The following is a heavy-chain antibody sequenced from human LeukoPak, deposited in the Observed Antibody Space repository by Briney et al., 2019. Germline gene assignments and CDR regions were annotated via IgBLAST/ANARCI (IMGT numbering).Heavy chain of an antibody. CDR3: AREGSMVRGVGIFGFDY. V-gene: IGHV1-8*01. CDR2: MNPNSGNT. D-gene: IGHD3-10*01. J-gene: IGHJ4*02. Sequence: GASVKVSCKASGYTFTSYDINWLRQATGQGLEWMGWMNPNSGNTGYAQKFQGRVTMTRNSSISTAYMELSSLRSEDMAVYYCAREGSMVRGVGIFGFDYWGQGTLVTVSS. CDR1: GYTFTSYD.